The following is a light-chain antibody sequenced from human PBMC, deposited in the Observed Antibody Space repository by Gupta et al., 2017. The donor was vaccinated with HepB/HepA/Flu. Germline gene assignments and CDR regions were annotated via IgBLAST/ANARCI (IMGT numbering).Light chain of an antibody. CDR2: DVS. CDR3: SSYTSSSTRV. V-gene: IGLV2-14*03. J-gene: IGLJ3*02. Sequence: QSALTQPASVSGSPGQSITISCTGTSSDVGTYNYVSWYQQHPGKAPKLMIYDVSHRPSGVSNRFSGSKSGNTASLTISGLQAEDEADYFCSSYTSSSTRVFGGGTKLTV. CDR1: SSDVGTYNY.